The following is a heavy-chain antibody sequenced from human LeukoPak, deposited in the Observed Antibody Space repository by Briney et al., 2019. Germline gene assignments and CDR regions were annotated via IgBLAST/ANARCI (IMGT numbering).Heavy chain of an antibody. J-gene: IGHJ6*03. CDR1: GFTFSSYA. D-gene: IGHD6-13*01. V-gene: IGHV3-30*04. CDR3: ARTVDSSSWYYYYYYYMDV. Sequence: GGSLRLSCAASGFTFSSYAMHWVRQAPGKGLEWVAVISYDGSNKYYADSVKGRFTISRDNAKNTLYLQMNSLRAEDTAVYYCARTVDSSSWYYYYYYYMDVRGKGTTVTVSS. CDR2: ISYDGSNK.